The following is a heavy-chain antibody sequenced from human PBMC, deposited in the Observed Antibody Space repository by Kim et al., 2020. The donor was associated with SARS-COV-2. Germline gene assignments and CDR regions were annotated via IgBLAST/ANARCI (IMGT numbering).Heavy chain of an antibody. CDR1: GFTFSSYA. D-gene: IGHD3-10*01. CDR2: ISYDGSNK. V-gene: IGHV3-30*04. Sequence: GGSLRLSCAASGFTFSSYAMHWVRQAPGKGLEWVAVISYDGSNKYYADSVKGRFTISRDNSKNTLYLQMNSLRAEDTAVYYCARAENYYGSGPVRNYYYYGMDVWGQGTTVTVSS. J-gene: IGHJ6*02. CDR3: ARAENYYGSGPVRNYYYYGMDV.